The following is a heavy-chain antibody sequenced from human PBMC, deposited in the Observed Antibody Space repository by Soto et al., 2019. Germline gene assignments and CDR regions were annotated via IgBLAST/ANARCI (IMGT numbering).Heavy chain of an antibody. CDR2: INHSGST. CDR1: GGSFSSYC. D-gene: IGHD3-22*01. CDR3: ARRLYYDSSGFEGGGMDV. V-gene: IGHV4-34*01. Sequence: PSETLSLTCAVYGGSFSSYCWTWIRQPPGKGLEWIGDINHSGSTDYNRSLKSRVTISVDTSKNQFSLKLSSVTAADTAVYYCARRLYYDSSGFEGGGMDVWGQGTTVTVSS. J-gene: IGHJ6*02.